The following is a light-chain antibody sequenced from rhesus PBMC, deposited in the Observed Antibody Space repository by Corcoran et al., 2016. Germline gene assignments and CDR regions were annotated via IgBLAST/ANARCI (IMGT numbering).Light chain of an antibody. J-gene: IGKJ2*01. V-gene: IGKV1-28*03. CDR1: QGISSY. CDR2: DAS. CDR3: LQHNSYPYS. Sequence: DIQMTQSPSSLSASVGDTVTITCRASQGISSYLNWFQQKPGKGPKLLIYDASSLESGVHSRFIGSGSGTDVTLTISSLQPEDSAAYYCLQHNSYPYSFGQGTKVEIK.